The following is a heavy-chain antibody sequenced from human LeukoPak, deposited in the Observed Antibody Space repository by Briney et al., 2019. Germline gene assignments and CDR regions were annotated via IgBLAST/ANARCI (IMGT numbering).Heavy chain of an antibody. CDR2: IKQDGSEK. CDR3: ARGKEPVAGSLSHFDY. V-gene: IGHV3-7*01. CDR1: GFTFTTYA. J-gene: IGHJ4*02. D-gene: IGHD6-19*01. Sequence: GGSLRLSCAASGFTFTTYAMSWVRQAPGKGLEWVANIKQDGSEKYYVDSVKGRFTTSRDNAKNSLYLQMNSLRAEDTAVYYCARGKEPVAGSLSHFDYWGQGTLVTVSS.